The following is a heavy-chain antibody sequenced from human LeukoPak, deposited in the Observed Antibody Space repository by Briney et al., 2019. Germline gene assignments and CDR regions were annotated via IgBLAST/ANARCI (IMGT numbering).Heavy chain of an antibody. D-gene: IGHD2-21*02. Sequence: GESLKISCQASGYRFTTYWIAWVRQMPGKGLEWMGIIYPGDSETRYSPSFHGQVTISADKSISTAYLQWSSLQASDSAMYYCARLSYCGGDCHYNSYFDFWGQGTLVSVSS. CDR1: GYRFTTYW. CDR3: ARLSYCGGDCHYNSYFDF. CDR2: IYPGDSET. J-gene: IGHJ4*02. V-gene: IGHV5-51*01.